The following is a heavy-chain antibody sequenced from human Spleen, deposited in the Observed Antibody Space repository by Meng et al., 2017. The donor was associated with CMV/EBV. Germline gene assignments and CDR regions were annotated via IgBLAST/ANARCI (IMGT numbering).Heavy chain of an antibody. V-gene: IGHV4-34*01. CDR3: GRGHWDSYGYLDY. CDR2: INHSGST. Sequence: VQLQEWGAGVMKPSEILAPSCAVYGWSFSSYYWRWILQPPRKGLEWMGGINHSGSTNYNPSLTDRLTISVNTSNNHFFLKLISATTADTAVYYCGRGHWDSYGYLDYWGQGTLVTVSS. J-gene: IGHJ4*02. CDR1: GWSFSSYY. D-gene: IGHD5-18*01.